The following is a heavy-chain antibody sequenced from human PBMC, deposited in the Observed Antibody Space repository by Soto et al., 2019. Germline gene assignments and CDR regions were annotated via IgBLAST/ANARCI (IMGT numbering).Heavy chain of an antibody. CDR2: ISSSSSYI. V-gene: IGHV3-21*01. Sequence: GGSLRLSCAASGFTFSSYSMNWVRQAPGKGLEWVSSISSSSSYIYYADSVKGRFTISRDNAKNSLYLQMNSLRAEDTAVYYCAREQVAGDLQAFDIWGQGTMVTVSS. CDR1: GFTFSSYS. J-gene: IGHJ3*02. D-gene: IGHD6-19*01. CDR3: AREQVAGDLQAFDI.